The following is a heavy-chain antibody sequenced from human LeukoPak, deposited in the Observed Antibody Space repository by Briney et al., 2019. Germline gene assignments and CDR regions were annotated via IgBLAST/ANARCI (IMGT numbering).Heavy chain of an antibody. CDR3: ARAARYQLLFQRINNWFDP. J-gene: IGHJ5*02. Sequence: PSETLSLTCAVYGGSFSGYYWSWIRQPPGKGLEWIGEINHSGSTNYNPSLKSRVTISVDTSKNQFSLKLSSVTAADTAVYYCARAARYQLLFQRINNWFDPWGQGTLVTVSS. V-gene: IGHV4-34*01. CDR1: GGSFSGYY. D-gene: IGHD2-2*01. CDR2: INHSGST.